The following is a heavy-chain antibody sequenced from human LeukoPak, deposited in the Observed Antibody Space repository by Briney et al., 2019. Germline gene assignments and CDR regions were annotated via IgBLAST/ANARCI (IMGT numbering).Heavy chain of an antibody. CDR1: GFTFSSYA. Sequence: GGSLRLSCAASGFTFSSYAMSWVRQAPGKGPEWVSAVTDSGGDAFYADSVKGRFTISRDNSKNTLSLQMNSLRVEDTAVYYCAKSRAAATTLLFDYWGQGTLVTVSS. V-gene: IGHV3-23*01. CDR3: AKSRAAATTLLFDY. CDR2: VTDSGGDA. J-gene: IGHJ4*02. D-gene: IGHD6-13*01.